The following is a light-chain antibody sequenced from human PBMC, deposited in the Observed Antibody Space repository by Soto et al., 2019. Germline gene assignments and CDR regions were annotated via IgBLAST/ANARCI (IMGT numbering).Light chain of an antibody. CDR3: CSYTSSSTYV. CDR1: RSDVGGYNY. Sequence: SALTQPASVSGSPGQSITISCTGTRSDVGGYNYVYWHQHHPGKAPKLIIYDVTNRPSGVSDRFSGSKSGNTASLTISGLQAEDEADYYCCSYTSSSTYVFGPGTKLTVL. V-gene: IGLV2-14*03. J-gene: IGLJ1*01. CDR2: DVT.